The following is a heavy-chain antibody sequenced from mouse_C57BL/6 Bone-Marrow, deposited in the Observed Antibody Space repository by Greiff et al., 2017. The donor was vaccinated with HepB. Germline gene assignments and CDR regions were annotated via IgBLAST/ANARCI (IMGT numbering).Heavy chain of an antibody. V-gene: IGHV1-76*01. D-gene: IGHD1-1*01. Sequence: VMLVESGAELVRPGASVKLSCKASGYTFTDYYINWVKQRPGQGLEWIARIYPGSGNTYYNEKFKGKATLTAEKSSSTAYMQLSSLTSEDSAVYFCARSRYYGPCAYWGQGTLVTVSA. J-gene: IGHJ3*01. CDR3: ARSRYYGPCAY. CDR2: IYPGSGNT. CDR1: GYTFTDYY.